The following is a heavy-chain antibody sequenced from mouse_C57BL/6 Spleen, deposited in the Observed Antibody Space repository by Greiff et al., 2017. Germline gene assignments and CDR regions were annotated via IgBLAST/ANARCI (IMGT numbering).Heavy chain of an antibody. J-gene: IGHJ1*03. V-gene: IGHV1-26*01. Sequence: EVQLQQSGPELVKPGASVKISCKASGYTFTDYYMNWVKQSHGKSLEWIGDINPNNGGTSYNQKFKGKATLTVDKSSSTAYMELRSLTSEDSAVYYCARYYDYGYWYFDVWGTGTTVTVSS. CDR2: INPNNGGT. D-gene: IGHD2-4*01. CDR1: GYTFTDYY. CDR3: ARYYDYGYWYFDV.